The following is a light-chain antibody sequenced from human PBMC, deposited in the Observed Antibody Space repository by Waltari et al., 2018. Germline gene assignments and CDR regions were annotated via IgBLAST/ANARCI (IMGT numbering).Light chain of an antibody. J-gene: IGKJ2*01. V-gene: IGKV3-15*01. CDR3: HQYDHWPTFT. CDR1: QSVSGN. CDR2: GAS. Sequence: EIVMTQSPATLSVSPGEGVTLSCRASQSVSGNLAWYPQRPGQAPRLLIYGASTRATGIPARFSGSGSGTEFTLTISSLQSEDFAVYYCHQYDHWPTFTFGQGTKLEI.